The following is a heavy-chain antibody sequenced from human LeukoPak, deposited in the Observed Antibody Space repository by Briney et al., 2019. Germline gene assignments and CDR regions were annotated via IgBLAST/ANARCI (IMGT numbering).Heavy chain of an antibody. D-gene: IGHD6-19*01. J-gene: IGHJ4*02. Sequence: SETLSLTCTVSGGSISSYYWSWIRQPPGKGLEWIGYIYTSGSTNYNPSLKSRVTIPVDTSKNQFSLKLSSVTAADTAVYYCARHKWVAGYYFDYWGQGTLVTVSS. V-gene: IGHV4-4*09. CDR3: ARHKWVAGYYFDY. CDR2: IYTSGST. CDR1: GGSISSYY.